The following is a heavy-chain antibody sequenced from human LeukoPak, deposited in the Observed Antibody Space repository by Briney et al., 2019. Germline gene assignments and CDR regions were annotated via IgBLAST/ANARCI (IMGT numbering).Heavy chain of an antibody. D-gene: IGHD3-22*01. Sequence: ASVKVSCKASGYTFTRYGMSGVRQAPGQGLEWMGWISAYNGNTDTAQKLQGRVTMTTGTPTSTAYMELRSLRSEDTAVYYCARDLDSGGCLDWGQGTLVTVSS. CDR2: ISAYNGNT. V-gene: IGHV1-18*01. CDR3: ARDLDSGGCLD. CDR1: GYTFTRYG. J-gene: IGHJ4*02.